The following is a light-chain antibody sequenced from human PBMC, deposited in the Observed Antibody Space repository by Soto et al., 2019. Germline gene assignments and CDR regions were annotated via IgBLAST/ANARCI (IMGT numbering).Light chain of an antibody. CDR3: QQRSNWPPYT. J-gene: IGKJ2*01. V-gene: IGKV3-11*01. Sequence: ETVLTQSPAPLSLSPGERATLSCRASQSVHTYLAWYQQKAGQAPRLLISDASNRATGIPARFSGSGSGTDFTLTISSLEPEDCAVYYCQQRSNWPPYTFGQGTKLEIK. CDR1: QSVHTY. CDR2: DAS.